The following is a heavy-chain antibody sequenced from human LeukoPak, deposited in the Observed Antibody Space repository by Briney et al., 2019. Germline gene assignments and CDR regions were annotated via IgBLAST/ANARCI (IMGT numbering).Heavy chain of an antibody. Sequence: GESLQISCHCSGYIFTSYLIGWVRPMPGKGLEWMGIIYPGDSDARYSPSFQGQVTISADKSISTAYLQWSSLKASDTAMYYCATLPAARGGGYWGQGTLVTVSS. CDR3: ATLPAARGGGY. V-gene: IGHV5-51*01. CDR1: GYIFTSYL. D-gene: IGHD6-6*01. J-gene: IGHJ4*02. CDR2: IYPGDSDA.